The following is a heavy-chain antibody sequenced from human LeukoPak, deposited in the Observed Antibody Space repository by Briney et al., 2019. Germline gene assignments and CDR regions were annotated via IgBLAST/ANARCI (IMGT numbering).Heavy chain of an antibody. CDR1: GYTFTSYG. J-gene: IGHJ4*02. CDR3: ARAFAGFSPLRLGELPHGGDNDY. Sequence: GASVKVSCKASGYTFTSYGISWVRQAPGQGLEWMGWISAYNGNTNYAQKLQGRVTMTTDTSTSTAYMELRSLRSEDTAVYYCARAFAGFSPLRLGELPHGGDNDYWGQGTLVTVSS. D-gene: IGHD3-16*01. V-gene: IGHV1-18*01. CDR2: ISAYNGNT.